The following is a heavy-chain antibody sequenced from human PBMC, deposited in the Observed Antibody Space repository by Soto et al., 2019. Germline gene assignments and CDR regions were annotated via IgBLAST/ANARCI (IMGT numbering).Heavy chain of an antibody. V-gene: IGHV1-69*05. CDR2: IIPIFGTA. D-gene: IGHD6-6*01. CDR3: ARFRSSSENFDY. Sequence: SVKVSCKASGGTFSSYAISWVRQAPGQGLEWMGGIIPIFGTANYAQKFQGRVTMTRDASTSTAYMELSSLRSEDTAVYYCARFRSSSENFDYWGQGTLVTVSS. J-gene: IGHJ4*02. CDR1: GGTFSSYA.